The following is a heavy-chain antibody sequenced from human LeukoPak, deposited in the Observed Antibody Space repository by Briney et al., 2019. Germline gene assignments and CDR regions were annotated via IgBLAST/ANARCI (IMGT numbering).Heavy chain of an antibody. CDR1: GYTFTSYD. Sequence: ASVTVSCKASGYTFTSYDINWVRQATGQGLEWMGWMNPNSGNTGYAQKFRGRVTITRNTSISTAYMELSSLRSEDTAVYYCARGRDDSSGYYWFDPWGQGTLVTVSS. D-gene: IGHD3-22*01. CDR3: ARGRDDSSGYYWFDP. J-gene: IGHJ5*02. V-gene: IGHV1-8*03. CDR2: MNPNSGNT.